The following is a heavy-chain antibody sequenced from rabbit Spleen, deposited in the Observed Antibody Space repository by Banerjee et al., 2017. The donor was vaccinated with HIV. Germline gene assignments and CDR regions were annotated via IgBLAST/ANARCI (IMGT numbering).Heavy chain of an antibody. Sequence: QEQLEESGGDLVKPGASLTLSCTASGIDFSGSYWTCWVRQAPGKGLEWIGCVDVGSSGFTYFANWAKGRFTISKTSSTTVTLQMTSLTAADTATYFCARDAATSFSSYGMDLWGPGTLVTVS. J-gene: IGHJ6*01. CDR2: VDVGSSGFT. CDR3: ARDAATSFSSYGMDL. V-gene: IGHV1S45*01. CDR1: GIDFSGSYW. D-gene: IGHD8-1*01.